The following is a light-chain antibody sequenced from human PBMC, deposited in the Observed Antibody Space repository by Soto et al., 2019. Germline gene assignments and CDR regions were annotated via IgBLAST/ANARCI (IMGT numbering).Light chain of an antibody. CDR1: QSIYNN. Sequence: EIVMTQSPATLSVSPEERATLSCRASQSIYNNLAWYQQKPGQAPRLLIYGASTRATGIPARFSGSGSGTEFTLTISSLQSEDFAVYYCQQCNNWPPLTFGGGTKVEIK. CDR2: GAS. CDR3: QQCNNWPPLT. V-gene: IGKV3-15*01. J-gene: IGKJ4*01.